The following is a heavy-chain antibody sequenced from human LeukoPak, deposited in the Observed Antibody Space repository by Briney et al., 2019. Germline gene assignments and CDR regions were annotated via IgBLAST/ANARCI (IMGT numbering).Heavy chain of an antibody. CDR3: ARGLPLGYCTYGVCYPPKHLDF. CDR1: GYSFTSYD. Sequence: SVKVSCNTSGYSFTSYDINWVRQAPGQGLEWMGWVNPKSGNTGYKQKFQARVTITRDTSISAAYMELSSLTSDDTAVYFCARGLPLGYCTYGVCYPPKHLDFWGQGTLVTVSS. J-gene: IGHJ4*02. V-gene: IGHV1-8*03. D-gene: IGHD2-8*01. CDR2: VNPKSGNT.